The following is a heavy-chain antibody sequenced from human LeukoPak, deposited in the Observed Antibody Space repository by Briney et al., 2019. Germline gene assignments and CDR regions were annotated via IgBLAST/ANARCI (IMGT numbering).Heavy chain of an antibody. CDR1: GYSISSGYY. Sequence: SETLSLTCTVSGYSISSGYYWGWIRQPPGKGLEWIGSIYHSGSTYYNPSLKSRVTISVDTSKNQFSLKMSSVTAADTAVYYCARAYSSSWYWNWFDPWGQGTLVTVSS. D-gene: IGHD6-13*01. CDR3: ARAYSSSWYWNWFDP. V-gene: IGHV4-38-2*02. CDR2: IYHSGST. J-gene: IGHJ5*02.